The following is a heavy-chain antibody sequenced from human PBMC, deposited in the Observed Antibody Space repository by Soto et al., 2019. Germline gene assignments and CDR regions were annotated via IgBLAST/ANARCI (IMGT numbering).Heavy chain of an antibody. CDR2: INTDGSTT. V-gene: IGHV3-74*01. CDR3: VRIRRGDGYTFGY. D-gene: IGHD5-12*01. Sequence: EVQLVESGGASVQPGGSLRLSCTASGFTLSNSWMHWVRQAPGKGLVWVSRINTDGSTTTYADSVKGRFTISRDNAKNTLYLQMNSLRDEDTAVYYCVRIRRGDGYTFGYWGQGTLVTVSS. J-gene: IGHJ4*02. CDR1: GFTLSNSW.